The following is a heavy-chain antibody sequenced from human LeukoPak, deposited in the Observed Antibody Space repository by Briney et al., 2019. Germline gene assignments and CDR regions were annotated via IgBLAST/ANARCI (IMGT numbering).Heavy chain of an antibody. CDR1: GFTFDDYA. Sequence: PGGSLRLSCAASGFTFDDYAMHWVRQAPGKGLEWVSGVSWNSGSIGYADSVKGRFTISRDNAKNSLYLQMNSLRAEDTALYCCAKDRFEVVGATQIDYWGQGTLVTVSS. V-gene: IGHV3-9*01. D-gene: IGHD1-26*01. CDR3: AKDRFEVVGATQIDY. J-gene: IGHJ4*02. CDR2: VSWNSGSI.